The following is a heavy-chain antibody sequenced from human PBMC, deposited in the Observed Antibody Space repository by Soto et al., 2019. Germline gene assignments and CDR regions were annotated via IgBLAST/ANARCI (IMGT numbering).Heavy chain of an antibody. CDR2: VSAYNGER. V-gene: IGHV1-18*01. J-gene: IGHJ4*01. CDR3: SRGTSIPASGDY. Sequence: QVQLVQSGAEVKKPGASVKVSCKASGYTFTNYGINWVRQAPGQGLEWLGWVSAYNGERRYAQRVQARVIMTTDTSQTTACMELRRLRSDDPAVYYCSRGTSIPASGDYWGQGTLVTVSS. CDR1: GYTFTNYG. D-gene: IGHD6-6*01.